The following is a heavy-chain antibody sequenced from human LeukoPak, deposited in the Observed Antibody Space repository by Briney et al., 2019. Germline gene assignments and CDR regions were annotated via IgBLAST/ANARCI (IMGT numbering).Heavy chain of an antibody. V-gene: IGHV3-9*03. CDR3: AKAVAPYYYMDV. CDR1: GFTFDDYA. CDR2: VSWNSGSI. Sequence: GGSLRLSCAASGFTFDDYAMHWVRQAPGKGLEWFSGVSWNSGSIGYADSVKGRFTISRDNAKNSLYLQMNSLRAEDMALYYCAKAVAPYYYMDVWGKGTTVTVSS. J-gene: IGHJ6*03. D-gene: IGHD6-19*01.